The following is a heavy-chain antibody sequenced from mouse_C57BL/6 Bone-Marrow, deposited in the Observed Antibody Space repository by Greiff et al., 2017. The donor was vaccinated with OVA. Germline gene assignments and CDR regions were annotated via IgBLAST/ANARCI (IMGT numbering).Heavy chain of an antibody. CDR1: GFTFSSYA. CDR2: ISDGGSYT. Sequence: EVKLMESGGGLVKPGGSLKLSCAASGFTFSSYAMSWVRQTPEKRLEWVATISDGGSYTYYPDNVKGRFTISRDNAKNNLYLQMSHLKSEDTAMYYCARAAYYSNPYAMDYWGQGTSVTVSS. V-gene: IGHV5-4*03. J-gene: IGHJ4*01. CDR3: ARAAYYSNPYAMDY. D-gene: IGHD2-5*01.